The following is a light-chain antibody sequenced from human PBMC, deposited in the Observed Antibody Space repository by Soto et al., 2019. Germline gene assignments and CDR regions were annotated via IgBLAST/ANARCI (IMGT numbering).Light chain of an antibody. CDR3: SSYTSSRTSV. V-gene: IGLV2-14*01. J-gene: IGLJ3*02. CDR2: EVT. CDR1: SSDVGVYNY. Sequence: QSVLTQPASVSGSPGQSITISCTGTSSDVGVYNYVSWYQQDPGKAPKLMIFEVTSRPSGVSNRFSGSKSGNTASLTISGLQAEDEADYYCSSYTSSRTSVFGGGTKLTVL.